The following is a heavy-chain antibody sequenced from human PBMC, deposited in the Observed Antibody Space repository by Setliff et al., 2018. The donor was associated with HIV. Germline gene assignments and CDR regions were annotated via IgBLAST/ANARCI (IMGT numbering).Heavy chain of an antibody. CDR1: GYYFTDYD. J-gene: IGHJ5*02. V-gene: IGHV1-8*02. CDR3: ARGTAPRPASVLEFLEWLFPNWFDP. Sequence: ASVKVSCKASGYYFTDYDINWVRQATGQGLEWMGWMNPNNGNTGYAEKFQGRVTMTRDTSISTAYMELGSLRSDDTAVYYCARGTAPRPASVLEFLEWLFPNWFDPWGQGTLVTVSS. D-gene: IGHD3-3*02. CDR2: MNPNNGNT.